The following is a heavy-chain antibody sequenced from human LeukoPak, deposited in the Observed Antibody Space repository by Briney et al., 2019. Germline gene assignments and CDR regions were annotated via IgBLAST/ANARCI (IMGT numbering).Heavy chain of an antibody. Sequence: PSETLSLTCTVSGGSISSSSYYWGWIRQPPGKGLEWIGSIYYSGSTYYNPSLKSRVTISVDTSKNQFSLKLGSVTAADTAVYYCARNGAGYCSSTSCSPFDPWGQGTLVTVSS. CDR3: ARNGAGYCSSTSCSPFDP. CDR2: IYYSGST. V-gene: IGHV4-39*01. J-gene: IGHJ5*02. D-gene: IGHD2-2*01. CDR1: GGSISSSSYY.